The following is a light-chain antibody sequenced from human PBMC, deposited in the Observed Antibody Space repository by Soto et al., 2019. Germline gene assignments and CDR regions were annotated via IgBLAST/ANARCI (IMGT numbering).Light chain of an antibody. Sequence: QFTQSPSSLSASVGDRVTITCRASQGISSNLAWYQQKPGRAPKLLIFGASTLQTGVPSRFSGSGSGTDFTLTISSLQPEDFATYFCQKLNAYHPWTFGQGTKVDIK. CDR2: GAS. CDR1: QGISSN. V-gene: IGKV1-9*01. J-gene: IGKJ1*01. CDR3: QKLNAYHPWT.